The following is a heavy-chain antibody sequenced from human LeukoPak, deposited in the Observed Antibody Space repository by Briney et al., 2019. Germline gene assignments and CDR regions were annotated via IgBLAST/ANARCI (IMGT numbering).Heavy chain of an antibody. Sequence: PSETLSLTCAVYGGSFSGYYWSWIRQPPGKGLEWIGEINHSGSTNYNPSLKSRVTISVDTSKNQFSLKLSSVTAADTAVYYCARDIYGDYDAFDIWGQGTMVTVSS. CDR1: GGSFSGYY. V-gene: IGHV4-34*01. D-gene: IGHD4-17*01. J-gene: IGHJ3*02. CDR2: INHSGST. CDR3: ARDIYGDYDAFDI.